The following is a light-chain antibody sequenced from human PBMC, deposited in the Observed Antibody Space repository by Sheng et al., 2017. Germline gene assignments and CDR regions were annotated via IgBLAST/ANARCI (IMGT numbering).Light chain of an antibody. J-gene: IGKJ2*01. CDR2: NAF. V-gene: IGKV1-5*03. CDR3: QQFESSPYT. CDR1: QSISSW. Sequence: DIQMTQSPSTLSASIGDRVTITCRASQSISSWLAWYQQKPGKAPKLLIYNAFSLESGVPSRFSGSGSGTEFTLTISSLQPDDFASYYCQQFESSPYTFGQGTKVEIK.